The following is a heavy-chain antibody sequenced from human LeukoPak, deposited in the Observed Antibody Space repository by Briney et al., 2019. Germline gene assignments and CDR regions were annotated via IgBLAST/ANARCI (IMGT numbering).Heavy chain of an antibody. D-gene: IGHD3-22*01. J-gene: IGHJ4*02. CDR2: IIPILGIA. V-gene: IGHV1-69*04. Sequence: ASVKVSCKASGGTFSSYTISGVRQAPGQGLEWMGRIIPILGIANYAQKFQGRVTITADKSTSTAYMELSSLRSEDTAVYYCARDYYDSSGYLNWGQGTLVTVSS. CDR1: GGTFSSYT. CDR3: ARDYYDSSGYLN.